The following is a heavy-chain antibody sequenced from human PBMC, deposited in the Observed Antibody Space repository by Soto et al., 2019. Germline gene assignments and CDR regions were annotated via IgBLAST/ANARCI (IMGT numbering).Heavy chain of an antibody. CDR2: ISAYNGNT. CDR3: ARDYYDSSGSGFDP. D-gene: IGHD3-22*01. Sequence: SVKVSCNASGYTFTSYGISWVRQAPGQGLEWMGWISAYNGNTNYAQKLQGRVTMTTDTSTSTAYMELRSLRSDDTAVYYCARDYYDSSGSGFDPWGQGTLVTVSS. CDR1: GYTFTSYG. V-gene: IGHV1-18*01. J-gene: IGHJ5*02.